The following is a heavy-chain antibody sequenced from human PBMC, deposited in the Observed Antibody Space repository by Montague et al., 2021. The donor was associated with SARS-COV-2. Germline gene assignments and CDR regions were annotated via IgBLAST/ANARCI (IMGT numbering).Heavy chain of an antibody. J-gene: IGHJ4*02. V-gene: IGHV4-59*01. CDR3: ARAHTTAFTANCENYFDY. CDR2: IYYTGST. D-gene: IGHD1-1*01. CDR1: GGSISGYY. Sequence: SETLSLTCTVSGGSISGYYWTWMRQPPGKGLEWLGHIYYTGSTKNNPTLKSRITISIDTPKNQFSLKLRSVTAADTAVYFCARAHTTAFTANCENYFDYWGQGALVTVSS.